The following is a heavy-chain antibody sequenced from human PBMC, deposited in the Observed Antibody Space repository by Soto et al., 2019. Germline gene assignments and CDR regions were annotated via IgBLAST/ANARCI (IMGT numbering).Heavy chain of an antibody. CDR2: IYYSGST. CDR3: ARRPYYVFWSGYSQTNNWFAP. D-gene: IGHD3-3*01. CDR1: GGSISSSSYY. Sequence: QLQLQESGPGLVKPSETLSLTCTVSGGSISSSSYYWGWIRQPPGKGLEWIGSIYYSGSTYYNPSSKGGATISVDTSKNQFSLKLSFVTAADTAVYYCARRPYYVFWSGYSQTNNWFAPWGQGTLVTVSS. V-gene: IGHV4-39*01. J-gene: IGHJ5*02.